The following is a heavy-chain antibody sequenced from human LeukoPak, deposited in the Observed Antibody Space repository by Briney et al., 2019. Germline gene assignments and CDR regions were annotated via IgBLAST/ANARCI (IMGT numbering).Heavy chain of an antibody. Sequence: PGGSLRLSCAASGFTFSSYGMHWVRQAPGKGLEWVAVISYDGSNKYYADSVKGRFTISRDNSKNTLYLQMNSLRAEDTAVYYCAKALYSGSLVTDYWGQGTLVTVSS. D-gene: IGHD1-26*01. CDR1: GFTFSSYG. J-gene: IGHJ4*02. CDR2: ISYDGSNK. V-gene: IGHV3-30*18. CDR3: AKALYSGSLVTDY.